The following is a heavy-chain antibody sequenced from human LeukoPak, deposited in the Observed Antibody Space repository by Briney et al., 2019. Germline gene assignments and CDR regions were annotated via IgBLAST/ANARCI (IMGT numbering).Heavy chain of an antibody. CDR2: INHSGST. CDR3: ARDASYYFDKSGSPPLDY. CDR1: GGSISSGTYY. J-gene: IGHJ4*02. D-gene: IGHD3-22*01. V-gene: IGHV4-39*07. Sequence: SETLSLTCTVSGGSISSGTYYWSWIRQSPGKGLEWIGEINHSGSTNYHPSLKSRVTMSVDTSKNQFSLKLSSVTAADTAVYYCARDASYYFDKSGSPPLDYWGQGTLVTVSS.